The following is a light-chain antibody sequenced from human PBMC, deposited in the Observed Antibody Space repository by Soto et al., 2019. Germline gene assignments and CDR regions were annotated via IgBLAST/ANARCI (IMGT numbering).Light chain of an antibody. CDR1: SSDVGSYNL. CDR2: EGS. J-gene: IGLJ2*01. Sequence: QSVLTQPASVSGSPGQSITISCTGTSSDVGSYNLVSWYQQHPGKAPKLMVYEGSKRPSGVSNRFSGSKSGNTASLTISGLQAEDEADYYCYSYAGSSTYVVFGGGTQLAV. V-gene: IGLV2-23*01. CDR3: YSYAGSSTYVV.